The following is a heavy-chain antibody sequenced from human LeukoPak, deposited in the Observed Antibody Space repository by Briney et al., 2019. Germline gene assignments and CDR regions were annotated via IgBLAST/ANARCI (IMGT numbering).Heavy chain of an antibody. CDR1: GYSISSGYY. J-gene: IGHJ5*02. V-gene: IGHV4-38-2*02. CDR2: IYHSGST. D-gene: IGHD6-13*01. Sequence: SETLSLTCVVSGYSISSGYYWGWIRQPPGKGLEWIGSIYHSGSTYYNPSLKSRVTISVDTSKNQFSLKLSSVTAADTAVYYCARDRGAAAGNNWFDPWGQGTLVTVSS. CDR3: ARDRGAAAGNNWFDP.